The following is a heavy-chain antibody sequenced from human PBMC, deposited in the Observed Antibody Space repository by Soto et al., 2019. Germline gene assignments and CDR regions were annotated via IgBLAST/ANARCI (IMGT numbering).Heavy chain of an antibody. Sequence: QVQLRESGPGLVKPSQTLSLTCTVSGGSISSGGYYWSWIRQHPGKGLEWIGYIYSSGSTYYNPSLXXRXTXXVDTSTSQFSLKLSSVTAADTAVYYCARRRGYFDYWGQGTLVTVSS. CDR2: IYSSGST. V-gene: IGHV4-31*03. CDR1: GGSISSGGYY. J-gene: IGHJ4*02. CDR3: ARRRGYFDY.